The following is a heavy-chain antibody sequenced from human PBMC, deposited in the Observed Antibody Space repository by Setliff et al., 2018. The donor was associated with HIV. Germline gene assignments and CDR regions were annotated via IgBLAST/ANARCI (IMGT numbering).Heavy chain of an antibody. J-gene: IGHJ6*04. Sequence: ASVQVSCKASGHTFTNVDIHWLRRATGQGLEWMGWMNPNTGVSGYALKFQARVTMTRDTSISTAYMELSSLTSEDTAVYYCARGKGVGGVVITGGLDVWGKGTTVTVSS. CDR1: GHTFTNVD. D-gene: IGHD3-10*01. V-gene: IGHV1-8*01. CDR3: ARGKGVGGVVITGGLDV. CDR2: MNPNTGVS.